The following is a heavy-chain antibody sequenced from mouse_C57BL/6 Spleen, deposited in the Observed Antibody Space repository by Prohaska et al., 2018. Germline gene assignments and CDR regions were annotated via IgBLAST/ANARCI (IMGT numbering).Heavy chain of an antibody. D-gene: IGHD2-4*01. Sequence: EVKLLQSGGGLVQPGGSLKLSCAASGIAFSRYWMSWVRRAPGKGLEWIGEINPDSSTINYAPSLKDKFIISRDNAKNTLYLQMSKVRSEDTALYYCARDYYDPPYAMDYWGQGTSVTVSS. CDR3: ARDYYDPPYAMDY. V-gene: IGHV4-1*01. J-gene: IGHJ4*01. CDR1: GIAFSRYW. CDR2: INPDSSTI.